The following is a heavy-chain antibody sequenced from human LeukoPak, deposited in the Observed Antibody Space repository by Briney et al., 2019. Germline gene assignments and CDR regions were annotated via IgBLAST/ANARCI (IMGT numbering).Heavy chain of an antibody. J-gene: IGHJ6*03. CDR1: GYTFTGYY. V-gene: IGHV1-2*02. CDR2: INPNSGGT. CDR3: ARGSVVVVAAFNYYYMDV. Sequence: ASVKVSCKASGYTFTGYYMHWVRQAPGQGLEWMGWINPNSGGTNYAQKFQGRVTMTRDTPISTAYMELSRLRSDDTAVYYCARGSVVVVAAFNYYYMDVWGKGTTVTVSS. D-gene: IGHD2-15*01.